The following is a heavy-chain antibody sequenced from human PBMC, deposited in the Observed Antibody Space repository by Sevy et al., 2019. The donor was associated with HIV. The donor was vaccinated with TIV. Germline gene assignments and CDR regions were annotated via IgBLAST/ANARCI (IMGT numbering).Heavy chain of an antibody. Sequence: GGSLRLSCAASGFIFSTHAMHWVRQAPGKGLEWVAVISYEGSETYYADSVKGRFTISRDNFKNTLYLQMNGLRVEDTAVYYCARDGGYSFNWYPLYWGQGTLVTVSS. CDR3: ARDGGYSFNWYPLY. CDR2: ISYEGSET. CDR1: GFIFSTHA. D-gene: IGHD6-13*01. V-gene: IGHV3-30-3*01. J-gene: IGHJ4*02.